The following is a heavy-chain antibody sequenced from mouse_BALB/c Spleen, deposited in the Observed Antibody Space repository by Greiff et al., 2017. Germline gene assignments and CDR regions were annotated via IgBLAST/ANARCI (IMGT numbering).Heavy chain of an antibody. V-gene: IGHV1S81*02. CDR1: GYTFTSYY. CDR2: INPSNGGT. CDR3: TRGEYYYYGSSYDYYAMDY. D-gene: IGHD1-1*01. J-gene: IGHJ4*01. Sequence: QVHVKQPGAELVKPGASVKLSCKASGYTFTSYYMYWVKQRPGQGLEWIGGINPSNGGTNFNEKFKSKATLTVDKSSSTAYMQLSSLTSEDSAVYYCTRGEYYYYGSSYDYYAMDYWGQGTSVTVSS.